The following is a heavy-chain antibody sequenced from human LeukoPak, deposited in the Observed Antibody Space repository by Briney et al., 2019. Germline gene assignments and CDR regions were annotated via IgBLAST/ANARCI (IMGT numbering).Heavy chain of an antibody. D-gene: IGHD2-2*01. Sequence: ASVKVSCKASGYTFTSYYMHWVRQAPGQGLEWMGIINPSGGSTSYAQKFQGRVTMTRGTSTSTVYMELSSLRSEDTAVYYCARGIRYCSSTSCYSRGAFDIWGQGTMVTVSS. V-gene: IGHV1-46*01. J-gene: IGHJ3*02. CDR3: ARGIRYCSSTSCYSRGAFDI. CDR1: GYTFTSYY. CDR2: INPSGGST.